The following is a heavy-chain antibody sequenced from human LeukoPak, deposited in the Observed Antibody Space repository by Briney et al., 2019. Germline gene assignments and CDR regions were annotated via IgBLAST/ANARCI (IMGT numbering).Heavy chain of an antibody. CDR1: GGPITNYY. J-gene: IGHJ3*01. D-gene: IGHD3-10*01. Sequence: KPSETLSLTCTVSGGPITNYYWSWIRQSPVKGLEWMGYVYYTGSTSYNPSLKSRISISRDTSKNQFSLRLTSVTTADTAVYYCARGGRPVDYYGLGVNGFDVWGQGTVVTVSS. V-gene: IGHV4-59*01. CDR2: VYYTGST. CDR3: ARGGRPVDYYGLGVNGFDV.